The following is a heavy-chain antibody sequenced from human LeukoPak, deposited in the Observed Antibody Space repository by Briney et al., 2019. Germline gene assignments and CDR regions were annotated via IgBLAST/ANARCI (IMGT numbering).Heavy chain of an antibody. CDR1: GFNVSSNY. CDR2: IYGADAA. Sequence: GGSLRLSCAASGFNVSSNYMTWIRQAPGKGLEWVSLIYGADAAYYAESVRGRFMISRDNLKNTLLLQMNSLRVEDTAVYYCVTSTGQQFIPYDYWGQGTHVTVTS. J-gene: IGHJ4*02. V-gene: IGHV3-66*02. D-gene: IGHD6-13*01. CDR3: VTSTGQQFIPYDY.